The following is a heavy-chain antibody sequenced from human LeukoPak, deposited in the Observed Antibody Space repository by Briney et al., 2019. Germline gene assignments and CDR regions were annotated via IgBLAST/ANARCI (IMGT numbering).Heavy chain of an antibody. CDR3: AGSSSWYNWFDT. J-gene: IGHJ5*02. CDR2: IYYSGST. D-gene: IGHD6-13*01. V-gene: IGHV4-59*01. CDR1: GGSISSYY. Sequence: SETLSLTCTVSGGSISSYYWSWIRQPPGKGLEWIGYIYYSGSTNYNPSLKSRVTISVDTSKNQFSLKLSSVTAADTAVYYCAGSSSWYNWFDTWGQGTLVTVSS.